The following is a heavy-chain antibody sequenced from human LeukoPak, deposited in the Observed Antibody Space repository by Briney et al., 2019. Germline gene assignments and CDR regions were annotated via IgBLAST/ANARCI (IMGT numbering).Heavy chain of an antibody. D-gene: IGHD3-10*01. Sequence: SVKVSCKASGGTFSSYAICWVRQAPGQGLEWMGGISPIFGTANYAQKFQGRVTITADESTSTAYMELSSLRSEDTAVYYCARTMVRGYYFDYWGQGTLVTVSS. V-gene: IGHV1-69*01. J-gene: IGHJ4*02. CDR3: ARTMVRGYYFDY. CDR2: ISPIFGTA. CDR1: GGTFSSYA.